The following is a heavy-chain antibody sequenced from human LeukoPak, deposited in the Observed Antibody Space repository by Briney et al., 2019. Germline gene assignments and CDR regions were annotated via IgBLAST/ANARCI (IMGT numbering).Heavy chain of an antibody. CDR2: TSPDGSST. Sequence: GRSLRLSCTASGFTFSTSWMHWVRQSPGEGLMWVSRTSPDGSSTTYTDSVKGRFTISRDNAKNTLYLQMTSLRADDTAVYYCARAFKYGKASDAFDIWGQGTMVTVSS. CDR1: GFTFSTSW. J-gene: IGHJ3*02. CDR3: ARAFKYGKASDAFDI. V-gene: IGHV3-74*01. D-gene: IGHD6-6*01.